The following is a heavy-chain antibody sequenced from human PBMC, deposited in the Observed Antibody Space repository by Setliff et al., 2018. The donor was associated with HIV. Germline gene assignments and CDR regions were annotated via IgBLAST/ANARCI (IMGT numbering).Heavy chain of an antibody. CDR3: ARVGLRFKYTFDY. Sequence: PSETLSLTCAVSGYSLTTGHYWGWIRQTPGKGLEWIGSLYDNWSTHYNPSLNNRAAIVLDTSKNQFSLWLTSVTAADTAVYYCARVGLRFKYTFDYWGQGMLVTVSS. CDR2: LYDNWST. V-gene: IGHV4-38-2*01. CDR1: GYSLTTGHY. D-gene: IGHD5-12*01. J-gene: IGHJ4*02.